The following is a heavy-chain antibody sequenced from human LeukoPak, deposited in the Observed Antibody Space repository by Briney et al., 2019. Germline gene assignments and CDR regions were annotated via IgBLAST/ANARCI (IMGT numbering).Heavy chain of an antibody. V-gene: IGHV1-69*05. CDR1: GYTFTSYD. D-gene: IGHD3-22*01. CDR2: IIPIFGTA. Sequence: ASVKVSCKASGYTFTSYDINWVRQATGQGLEWMGRIIPIFGTANYAQKFQGRVTITTDESTSTAYMELSSLRSEDTAVYYCARALRGITMIVVGDDAFDIWGQGTMVTVSS. J-gene: IGHJ3*02. CDR3: ARALRGITMIVVGDDAFDI.